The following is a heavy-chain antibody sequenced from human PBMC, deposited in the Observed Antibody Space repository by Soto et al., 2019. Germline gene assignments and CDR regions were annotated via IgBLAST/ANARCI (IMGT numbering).Heavy chain of an antibody. Sequence: GGSLRLSWFASGSDLTSSRLIWVRQAPGKGLEWVASISGSGKDTFYRHSVKGRFAISRDSAGTSLFLRMDSVKVEDTAVYHCARVHLVAGSAFCCAMDVWDPGTAVTVSS. CDR3: ARVHLVAGSAFCCAMDV. J-gene: IGHJ6*02. D-gene: IGHD6-6*01. CDR1: GSDLTSSR. CDR2: ISGSGKDT. V-gene: IGHV3-21*01.